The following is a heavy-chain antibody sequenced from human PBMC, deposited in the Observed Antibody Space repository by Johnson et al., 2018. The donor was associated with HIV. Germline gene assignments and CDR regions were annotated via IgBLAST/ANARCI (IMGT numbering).Heavy chain of an antibody. J-gene: IGHJ3*02. V-gene: IGHV3-23*04. CDR2: ISGSGGST. CDR3: EREEGTDSLTRGDAFDI. Sequence: EVQLVESGGGLVQPGGSLRLSCAASGFTFSSYAMSWVRQAPGKGLEWVSAISGSGGSTYYADTVKGRFTISRDTSKNTLYLQMNSLRAEDTAVYYCEREEGTDSLTRGDAFDIWGQGTMVTVSS. D-gene: IGHD3-9*01. CDR1: GFTFSSYA.